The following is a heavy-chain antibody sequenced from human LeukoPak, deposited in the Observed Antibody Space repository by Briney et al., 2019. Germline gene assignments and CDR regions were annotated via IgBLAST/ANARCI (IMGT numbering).Heavy chain of an antibody. J-gene: IGHJ4*02. Sequence: GGSLRLSCAASGFTFSSYAMHWVRQAPGKGLEWVAVISYDGSNKYYADSVKGRFTISRDNSKNTLYLQMNSLRAEDTAVYYCAREARVGALDYRGQGTLVTVSS. D-gene: IGHD1-26*01. CDR1: GFTFSSYA. V-gene: IGHV3-30*04. CDR3: AREARVGALDY. CDR2: ISYDGSNK.